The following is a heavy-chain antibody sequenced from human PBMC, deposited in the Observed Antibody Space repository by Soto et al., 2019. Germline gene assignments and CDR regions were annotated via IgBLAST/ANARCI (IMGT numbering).Heavy chain of an antibody. V-gene: IGHV3-74*01. J-gene: IGHJ4*02. CDR1: GFTFSSYW. CDR2: INSDGSST. D-gene: IGHD2-15*01. CDR3: VRTSLVVAAATREDY. Sequence: EVQLVESGGGLVQPGGSLRLSSAASGFTFSSYWMHWVRQAPGKGLVWVSRINSDGSSTSYADSVKGRFTISRDNAKNTLYLQMNSLRAEDTAVYYCVRTSLVVAAATREDYWGQGTLVTVSS.